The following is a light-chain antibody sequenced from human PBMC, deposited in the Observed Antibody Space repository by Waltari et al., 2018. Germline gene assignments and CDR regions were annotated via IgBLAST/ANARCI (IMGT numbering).Light chain of an antibody. CDR2: QDT. Sequence: SYDLTQPPSVSVSPGQTATITCSGDKLGDKYTSWYQQRPGQSPILVIFQDTNRPSGIPERFSGSNSGNTATLAISGTQPMDEAKYYCQAWDSGTVVFGGGTMLTVI. J-gene: IGLJ2*01. CDR3: QAWDSGTVV. V-gene: IGLV3-1*01. CDR1: KLGDKY.